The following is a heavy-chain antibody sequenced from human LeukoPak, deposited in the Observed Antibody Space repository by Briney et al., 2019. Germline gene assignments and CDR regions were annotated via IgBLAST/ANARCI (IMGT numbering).Heavy chain of an antibody. Sequence: PGGSLRLSCAASGSTFSSYAMSWARQAPGKGLEWVSAISGSGGSTYYADSVKGLFSISRDNSKNTLYLQMNSRRAEDTAVYYCAKEKRAVAGTYFDYWGQGTLVTVSS. J-gene: IGHJ4*02. CDR3: AKEKRAVAGTYFDY. D-gene: IGHD6-19*01. CDR2: ISGSGGST. V-gene: IGHV3-23*01. CDR1: GSTFSSYA.